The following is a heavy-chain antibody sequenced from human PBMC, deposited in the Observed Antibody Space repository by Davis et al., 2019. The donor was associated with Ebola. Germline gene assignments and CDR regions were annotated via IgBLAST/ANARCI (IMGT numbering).Heavy chain of an antibody. D-gene: IGHD3-3*01. CDR1: GFTFSSYE. CDR2: IYSGGST. CDR3: ASDFWSGYYVYY. J-gene: IGHJ4*02. V-gene: IGHV3-66*01. Sequence: GESLKISCAASGFTFSSYEMNWVRQAPGKGLEWVSVIYSGGSTYYADSVKGRFTISRDNAKNSLYLQMNSLRAEDTAVYYCASDFWSGYYVYYWGQGTLVTVSS.